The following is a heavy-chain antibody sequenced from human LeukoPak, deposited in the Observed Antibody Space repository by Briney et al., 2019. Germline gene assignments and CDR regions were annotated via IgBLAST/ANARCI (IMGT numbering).Heavy chain of an antibody. V-gene: IGHV3-48*04. J-gene: IGHJ1*01. CDR3: ASAGIAAGTFQH. D-gene: IGHD6-25*01. Sequence: PGVFLRLSCGASGFTFTTYSMNWVRQAPGRGLQWVAYIRWSGDTIYYADSVKGRFTISRDNAKNSLYLQMNSLRAEDTAVYYCASAGIAAGTFQHWGQGTLVTVSS. CDR1: GFTFTTYS. CDR2: IRWSGDTI.